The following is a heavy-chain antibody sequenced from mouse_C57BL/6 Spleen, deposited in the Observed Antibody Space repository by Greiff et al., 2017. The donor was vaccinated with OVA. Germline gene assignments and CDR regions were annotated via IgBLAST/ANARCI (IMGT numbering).Heavy chain of an antibody. CDR2: INPSNGGT. J-gene: IGHJ4*01. V-gene: IGHV1-53*01. Sequence: QLQQPGTELVKPGASVKLSCKASGYTFTSYWMHWVKQRPGQGLEWIGNINPSNGGTNYNEKFKSKATLTVDKSSSTAYMQLSSLTSEDSAVYYCARSGDYYSNYGYAMDYWGQGTSVTVSS. CDR3: ARSGDYYSNYGYAMDY. CDR1: GYTFTSYW. D-gene: IGHD2-5*01.